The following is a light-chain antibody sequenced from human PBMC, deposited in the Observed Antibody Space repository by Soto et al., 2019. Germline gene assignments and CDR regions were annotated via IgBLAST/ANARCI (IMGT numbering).Light chain of an antibody. CDR3: QQYGSSST. CDR1: QSVSSSY. V-gene: IGKV3-20*01. J-gene: IGKJ5*01. Sequence: MVMTQSPGTVSLSPLERATLSFRASQSVSSSYLVWYQQKPGQAPRLLIYGASSRATGIPDRFSGSGSGTDFTLTISRLETEDFAVYYCQQYGSSSTFGQGTRLEIK. CDR2: GAS.